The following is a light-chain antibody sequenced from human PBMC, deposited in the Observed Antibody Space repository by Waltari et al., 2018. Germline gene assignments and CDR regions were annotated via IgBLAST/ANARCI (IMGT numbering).Light chain of an antibody. CDR2: DAS. Sequence: EIVMTQSPATLSVSPGERATLSCRASQSVSSNLAWYQQKPGQAPRLLIYDASTRATGIPARFSGSGSGTEFTLTITSMQSEDFAAYYCQQYNNWPRTFGQGTKVEIK. CDR1: QSVSSN. J-gene: IGKJ1*01. CDR3: QQYNNWPRT. V-gene: IGKV3-15*01.